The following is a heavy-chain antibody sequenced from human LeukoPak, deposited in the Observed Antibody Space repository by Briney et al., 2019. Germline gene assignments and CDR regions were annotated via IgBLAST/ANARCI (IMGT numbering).Heavy chain of an antibody. Sequence: GGSLRLSCAASGFTFSSCAMHWVRQAPGQGLEWVGWINPNSGGTNYAQKFQGRVTMTRDTSISTAYMELSRLRSDDTAVYYCASAQLVPGSWGQGTLVTVSS. CDR2: INPNSGGT. J-gene: IGHJ4*02. CDR3: ASAQLVPGS. D-gene: IGHD6-6*01. CDR1: GFTFSSCA. V-gene: IGHV1-2*02.